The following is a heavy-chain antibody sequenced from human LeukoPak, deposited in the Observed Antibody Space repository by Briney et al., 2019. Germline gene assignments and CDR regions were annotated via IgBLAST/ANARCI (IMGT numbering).Heavy chain of an antibody. J-gene: IGHJ4*02. CDR3: AYRADY. Sequence: GGSLRLSCAASGFTFSNYSMHWVRQAPGKGLEWVAVISYDGSNKYYADSVKGRFTISRDNSKNTLYLQMNSLRAEDTAVYYCAYRADYWGQGTLVTVSS. V-gene: IGHV3-30-3*01. CDR1: GFTFSNYS. CDR2: ISYDGSNK.